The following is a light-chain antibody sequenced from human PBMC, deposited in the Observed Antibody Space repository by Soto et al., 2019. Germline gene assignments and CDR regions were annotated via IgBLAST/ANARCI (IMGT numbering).Light chain of an antibody. V-gene: IGKV3D-20*02. CDR2: GAS. CDR1: QSVSSTY. CDR3: QQRYNWPIT. Sequence: EIVLTQSPGTLSLSPGERATLSCMASQSVSSTYLIWYQQKPGQAPRLLIYGASSRATGIPARFSGSGSGTDFTLTISSLEPEDFSVYYCQQRYNWPITFGQGTRLEI. J-gene: IGKJ5*01.